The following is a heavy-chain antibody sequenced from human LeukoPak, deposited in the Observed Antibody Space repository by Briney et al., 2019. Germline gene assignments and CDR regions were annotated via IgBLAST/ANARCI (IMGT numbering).Heavy chain of an antibody. CDR3: ARGLAVAATINFDS. CDR1: GGTFSSFD. CDR2: IIPILGIT. D-gene: IGHD6-19*01. V-gene: IGHV1-69*04. Sequence: SVKVSCKASGGTFSSFDVSWVRQAPGQGLEWMGRIIPILGITNYAQKYQGRVRTTADRSTSTAYMELSSLRSVDTAVYYCARGLAVAATINFDSWGQGTLVTVSS. J-gene: IGHJ4*02.